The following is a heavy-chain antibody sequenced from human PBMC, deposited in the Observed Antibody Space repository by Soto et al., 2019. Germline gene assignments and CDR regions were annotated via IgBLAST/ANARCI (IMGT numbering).Heavy chain of an antibody. CDR1: GFTFSSYA. Sequence: GGSPRISCAASGFTFSSYAMSWVRQAPGKGLEWVSAISGSGGSTYYADSVKGRFTISRDNSKNTLYLQMNSLRAEDTAVYYCAKDPGSYDSSGYYYYWGQGTLVTVSS. CDR2: ISGSGGST. D-gene: IGHD3-22*01. V-gene: IGHV3-23*01. J-gene: IGHJ4*02. CDR3: AKDPGSYDSSGYYYY.